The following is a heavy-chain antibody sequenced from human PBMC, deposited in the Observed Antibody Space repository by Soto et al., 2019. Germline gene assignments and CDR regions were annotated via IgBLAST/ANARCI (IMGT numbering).Heavy chain of an antibody. D-gene: IGHD6-19*01. V-gene: IGHV3-30*18. CDR1: GFTFSSYG. CDR3: VKDGSSGWHYYYAMDV. J-gene: IGHJ6*02. CDR2: ISYDGSNK. Sequence: GGSLRLSCAASGFTFSSYGMHWVRQAPGKGLEWVAVISYDGSNKYYADSVKSRFSISRDNSKNTLYLQMSSLRAEDTAVYYCVKDGSSGWHYYYAMDVWGQGTTVTVSS.